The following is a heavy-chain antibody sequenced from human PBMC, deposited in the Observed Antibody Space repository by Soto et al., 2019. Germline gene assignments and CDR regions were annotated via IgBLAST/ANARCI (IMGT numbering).Heavy chain of an antibody. CDR2: IYWDDDK. V-gene: IGHV2-5*02. D-gene: IGHD3-3*01. CDR3: AHRVLRTVFGLVTTTAIYFDF. Sequence: QITLNESGPTVVRPTETLTLTCRFSGFSLTTSGVGVGWIRQSPGKAPEWLAFIYWDDDKRYIASLKSRLTITKDTSKNKVFLTVSDLDPTDTATYYCAHRVLRTVFGLVTTTAIYFDFWGQGTPVAVSS. J-gene: IGHJ4*02. CDR1: GFSLTTSGVG.